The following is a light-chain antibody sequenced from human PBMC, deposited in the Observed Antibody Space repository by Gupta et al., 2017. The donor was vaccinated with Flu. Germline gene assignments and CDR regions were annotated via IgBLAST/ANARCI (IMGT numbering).Light chain of an antibody. V-gene: IGKV1-5*03. CDR2: RAS. J-gene: IGKJ4*01. CDR1: QSINNW. CDR3: QQHLNYPLT. Sequence: DSQMTQSPSTLSASVGDSVTITCRASQSINNWLAWYQQRPGKAPNLLIYRASNLESGVPSRFSGSESGTQFTLTISSLQPEDFATYYCQQHLNYPLTFGGGTKVEIK.